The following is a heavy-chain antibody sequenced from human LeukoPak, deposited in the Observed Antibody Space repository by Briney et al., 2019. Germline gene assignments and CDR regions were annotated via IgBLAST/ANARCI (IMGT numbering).Heavy chain of an antibody. CDR1: GVSISSSGYY. J-gene: IGHJ4*02. CDR2: IYYSGST. Sequence: SETLSLTCTVSGVSISSSGYYWGWIRQPPGKGLEWIGSIYYSGSTYYNPSLKSRVTISVDTSKNQFSLKLSSVTAADTAVYYCARGVAVVPATHYYFDYWGQGSLVTVSS. D-gene: IGHD2-2*01. CDR3: ARGVAVVPATHYYFDY. V-gene: IGHV4-39*01.